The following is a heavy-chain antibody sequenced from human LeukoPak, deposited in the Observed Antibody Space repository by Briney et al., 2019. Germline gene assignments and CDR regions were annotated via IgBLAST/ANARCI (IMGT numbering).Heavy chain of an antibody. J-gene: IGHJ4*02. CDR3: ARGSFGVFDY. D-gene: IGHD3-10*01. V-gene: IGHV3-48*02. CDR1: GLSFAEYA. CDR2: MNSDGSHI. Sequence: GGSLRLSCTVSGLSFAEYAMAWVRQAPGKGLEWVSSMNSDGSHIYHAGSVEGRFTISRDNARNSLYLQMNGLRDEDTAVYYCARGSFGVFDYWGQGILVTVSS.